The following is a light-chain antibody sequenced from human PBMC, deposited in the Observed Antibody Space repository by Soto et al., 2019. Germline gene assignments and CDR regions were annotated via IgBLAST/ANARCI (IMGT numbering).Light chain of an antibody. J-gene: IGLJ2*01. CDR2: QDS. CDR3: QAWDSSRGV. V-gene: IGLV3-1*01. CDR1: KLGDKY. Sequence: SYELTQPPSVSVSPGQTASITCSGDKLGDKYAYWYQQKPGQSPVLVIYQDSKRPSGIPERFSGSNSGNTATLTISGTQAMDEADYYCQAWDSSRGVFGGGINLTVL.